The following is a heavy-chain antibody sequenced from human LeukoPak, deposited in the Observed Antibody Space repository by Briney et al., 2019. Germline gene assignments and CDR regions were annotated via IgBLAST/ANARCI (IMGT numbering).Heavy chain of an antibody. Sequence: PGGSLRLSCAASGFTLSDYHMHWVRQAPGKGLEWVAVVSHDGTNKYYADSVKGRFTISRDNSKNMLYLQMNSLRAEDAAVYYCAKDRTDYYFDYWGQGTLVTVSS. CDR3: AKDRTDYYFDY. CDR2: VSHDGTNK. V-gene: IGHV3-30*18. J-gene: IGHJ4*02. CDR1: GFTLSDYH.